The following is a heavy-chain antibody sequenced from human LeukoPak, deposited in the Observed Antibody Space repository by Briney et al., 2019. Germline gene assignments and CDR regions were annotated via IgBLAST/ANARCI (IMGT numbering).Heavy chain of an antibody. CDR1: GSRFTSYW. Sequence: GASLKISFKGSGSRFTSYWIGWVRPLPGKGLEWMGIIYPGDSDTRYSPSFQSQVTISADTSISTAYLKWSSLKASDTAMYYCARPPNYYDSSGYYYDDAFDIWGQGTMVTVSS. CDR3: ARPPNYYDSSGYYYDDAFDI. D-gene: IGHD3-22*01. J-gene: IGHJ3*02. CDR2: IYPGDSDT. V-gene: IGHV5-51*01.